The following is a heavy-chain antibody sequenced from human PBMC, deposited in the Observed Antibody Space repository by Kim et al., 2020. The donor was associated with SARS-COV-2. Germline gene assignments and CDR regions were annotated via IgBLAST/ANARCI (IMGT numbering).Heavy chain of an antibody. CDR3: ATRPIVVDNKAY. D-gene: IGHD3-22*01. Sequence: YADSMRSRFTISKDNSKNTVSLQMNSLRGDDTTVYYWATRPIVVDNKAYWGQGTLVTVSS. J-gene: IGHJ4*02. V-gene: IGHV3-23*01.